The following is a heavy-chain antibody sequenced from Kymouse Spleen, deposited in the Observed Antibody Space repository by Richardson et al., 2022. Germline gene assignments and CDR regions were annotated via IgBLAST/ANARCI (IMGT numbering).Heavy chain of an antibody. J-gene: IGHJ5*02. CDR3: ARSYSSSWYVGFDP. D-gene: IGHD6-13*01. Sequence: QVQLVESGGGVVQPGRSLRLSCAASGFTFSSYGMHWVRQAPGKGLEWVAVIWYDGSNKYYADSVKGRFTISRDNSKNTLYLQMNSLRAEDTAVYYCARSYSSSWYVGFDPWGQGTLVTVSS. V-gene: IGHV3-33*01. CDR2: IWYDGSNK. CDR1: GFTFSSYG.